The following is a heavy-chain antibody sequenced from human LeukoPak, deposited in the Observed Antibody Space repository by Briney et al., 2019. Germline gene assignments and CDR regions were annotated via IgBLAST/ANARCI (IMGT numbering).Heavy chain of an antibody. D-gene: IGHD6-13*01. CDR3: ARENIAAAGIFDY. Sequence: SETLSLTCAVYGGSFSGYYWSWIRQPPGKGLEWLGEINHSGSTNYNPSLKSRVTMSVDTSKNQFSLKLSSVTAADTAVYYCARENIAAAGIFDYWGQGTLVTVSS. CDR1: GGSFSGYY. J-gene: IGHJ4*02. V-gene: IGHV4-34*01. CDR2: INHSGST.